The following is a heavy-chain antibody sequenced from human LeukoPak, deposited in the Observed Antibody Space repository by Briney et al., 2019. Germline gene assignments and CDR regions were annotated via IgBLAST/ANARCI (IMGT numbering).Heavy chain of an antibody. D-gene: IGHD6-19*01. J-gene: IGHJ4*02. CDR3: VGATYYSGWKPFDY. Sequence: QPGGSLRLSCAASGFTFSSSWMHWVRQAPGKGLVWVSRIGGDGSVTTYADSVQGRFTISRDNANNTLSLQMNRLRAEDTALYYCVGATYYSGWKPFDYWGQGTLVTVSS. V-gene: IGHV3-74*01. CDR1: GFTFSSSW. CDR2: IGGDGSVT.